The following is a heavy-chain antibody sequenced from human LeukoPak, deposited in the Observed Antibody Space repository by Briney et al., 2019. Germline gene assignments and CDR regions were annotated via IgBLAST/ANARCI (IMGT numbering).Heavy chain of an antibody. Sequence: GGSLRLSCAASGFTFNNYSMSWVRQAPGEGLEWVSSISSLGTHRYYADSVKGRFTISRDNADSSLYLQLSSLRGEDTAVYYCARVFLTFSGYDLNFFDSWGQGTLVTVSS. CDR2: ISSLGTHR. CDR1: GFTFNNYS. D-gene: IGHD5-12*01. CDR3: ARVFLTFSGYDLNFFDS. J-gene: IGHJ4*02. V-gene: IGHV3-21*01.